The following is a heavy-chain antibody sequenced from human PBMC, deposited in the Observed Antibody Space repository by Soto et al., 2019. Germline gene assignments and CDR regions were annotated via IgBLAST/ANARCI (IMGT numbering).Heavy chain of an antibody. V-gene: IGHV3-73*02. CDR3: TRRGGGNYTYVWVSQFDY. CDR2: IRIKANSYAT. J-gene: IGHJ4*02. Sequence: EVQLVESGGGLVQPGGSLKLSCAASGFTFSGSAMHWVRQASGKGLEWVGRIRIKANSYATAYAASVKGRFTISRDDSNNTAYLQMTSLKTEVTTVYSCTRRGGGNYTYVWVSQFDYWGQGTLVTVSS. CDR1: GFTFSGSA. D-gene: IGHD3-16*01.